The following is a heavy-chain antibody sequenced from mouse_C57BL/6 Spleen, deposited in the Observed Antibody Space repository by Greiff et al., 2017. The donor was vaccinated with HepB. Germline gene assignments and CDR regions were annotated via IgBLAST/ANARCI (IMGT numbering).Heavy chain of an antibody. D-gene: IGHD1-1*01. CDR2: INPNNGGT. V-gene: IGHV1-26*01. CDR3: ASCALITTAPDFDY. Sequence: EVQLQQSGPELVKPGASVKISCKASGYTFTDYYMNWVKQSHGKSLEWIGDINPNNGGTSYNQKFKGKATLTVDKSSSTAYMELRSLTSEDSAVYYCASCALITTAPDFDYWGQGTTLTVSS. J-gene: IGHJ2*01. CDR1: GYTFTDYY.